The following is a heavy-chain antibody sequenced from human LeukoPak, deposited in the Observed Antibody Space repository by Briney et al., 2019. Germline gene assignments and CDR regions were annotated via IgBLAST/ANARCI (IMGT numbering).Heavy chain of an antibody. CDR2: ISGSGGST. CDR3: AQCPYYYGSGSYDPPDY. V-gene: IGHV3-23*01. Sequence: GGSLRLSCAASGFTFSSYAMSWVRQAPGKGLEWVSAISGSGGSTYYADSVKGRFTIPRDNSKNTLYLQMNSLRAEDTAVYYCAQCPYYYGSGSYDPPDYWGQGTLVTVSS. CDR1: GFTFSSYA. D-gene: IGHD3-10*01. J-gene: IGHJ4*02.